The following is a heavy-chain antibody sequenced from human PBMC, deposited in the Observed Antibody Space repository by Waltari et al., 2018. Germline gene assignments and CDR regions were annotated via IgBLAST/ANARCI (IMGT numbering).Heavy chain of an antibody. V-gene: IGHV3-43D*03. CDR3: AKDSYDFWSGPDY. D-gene: IGHD3-3*01. J-gene: IGHJ4*02. CDR2: ISWDGGST. CDR1: GFTFDGYA. Sequence: EVQLVESGGVGVQPGGSLRLSCATSGFTFDGYAMQWVRQAPGKGLEWVSLISWDGGSTYYADSVKGRFTISRDNSKNSLYLQMNSLRAEDTALYYCAKDSYDFWSGPDYWGQGTLVTVSS.